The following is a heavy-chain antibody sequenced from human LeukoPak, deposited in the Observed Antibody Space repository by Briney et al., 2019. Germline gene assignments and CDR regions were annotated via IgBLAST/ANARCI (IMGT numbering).Heavy chain of an antibody. CDR2: IYYSGST. D-gene: IGHD4-17*01. CDR3: ARGGAHYGDYFGCFDP. V-gene: IGHV4-59*08. CDR1: GGSISSYY. J-gene: IGHJ5*02. Sequence: PSETLSLTCTVSGGSISSYYWSWIRQPPGKGLEWIGYIYYSGSTNCNHNPSFKSRVTISVDTSKSQFSLKLTSVTAADTAVYYCARGGAHYGDYFGCFDPWGQGTLVTVSS.